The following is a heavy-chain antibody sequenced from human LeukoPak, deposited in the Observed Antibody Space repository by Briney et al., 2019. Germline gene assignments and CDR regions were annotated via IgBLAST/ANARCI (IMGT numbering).Heavy chain of an antibody. CDR3: AKVTYYYDSSGYYGY. Sequence: GGSLRLSCAASGFTFSNNDMHWVRQAPGEGLQWVAFIRYDESKKYYADSVKGRFTISRDNSKNTLYLQMNSLRAEDTAVYYCAKVTYYYDSSGYYGYWGQGTLVTVSS. D-gene: IGHD3-22*01. CDR2: IRYDESKK. CDR1: GFTFSNND. V-gene: IGHV3-30*02. J-gene: IGHJ4*02.